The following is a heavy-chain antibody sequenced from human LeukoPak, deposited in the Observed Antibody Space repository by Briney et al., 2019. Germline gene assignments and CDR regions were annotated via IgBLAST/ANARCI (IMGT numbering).Heavy chain of an antibody. V-gene: IGHV4-34*01. CDR2: VNHSGST. D-gene: IGHD1-20*01. CDR1: GGSFSGYY. J-gene: IGHJ6*03. Sequence: SETLSLTCAVYGGSFSGYYWSWIRQPPGKGLEWIGEVNHSGSTNYNPSLKSRVTISLDTSKNQFSLKLNSVTAADTAVYYCAKVGKAARITGTTSRYYYYYMDVWGKGTTVTISS. CDR3: AKVGKAARITGTTSRYYYYYMDV.